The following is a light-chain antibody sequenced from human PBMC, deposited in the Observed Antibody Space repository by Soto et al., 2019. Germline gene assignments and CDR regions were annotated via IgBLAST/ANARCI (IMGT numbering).Light chain of an antibody. Sequence: QSALTQPASVSASRGQSITISCTGTSSDVPGSNSVSWYQQHPGKAPILIIFDVFKRPSGISDRFSGSKSGNTASLTISGLQAEAEAEYYCGSYLSRAIVVFGGGTKLPV. CDR2: DVF. CDR1: SSDVPGSNS. CDR3: GSYLSRAIVV. J-gene: IGLJ2*01. V-gene: IGLV2-14*01.